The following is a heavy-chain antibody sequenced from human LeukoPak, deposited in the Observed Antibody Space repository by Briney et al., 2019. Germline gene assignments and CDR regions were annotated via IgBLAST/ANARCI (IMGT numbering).Heavy chain of an antibody. CDR1: GGSFSNYY. J-gene: IGHJ6*03. D-gene: IGHD1-7*01. V-gene: IGHV4-34*01. CDR3: ARRWNYGRNYYIDV. Sequence: PSETLSLTCAVYGGSFSNYYWSWARQTPGKGMEWVGEINDSGRNKYNPSLMSRVPVSVDTSKNQFSLRLTSVTATDTAVYYCARRWNYGRNYYIDVWGKGATVSVSS. CDR2: INDSGRN.